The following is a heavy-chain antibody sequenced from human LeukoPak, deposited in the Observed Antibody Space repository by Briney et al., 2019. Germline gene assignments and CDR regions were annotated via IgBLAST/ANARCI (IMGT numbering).Heavy chain of an antibody. J-gene: IGHJ3*02. CDR3: ARDLLHRGYAFDS. Sequence: PSETLSLTCTVSGGSISSGSYCWSWIRQPAGKGLEWIGHIYTSGNTNYNPSLKSRVTISVDTSKNQFSLKLSSVTAADTAVYYCARDLLHRGYAFDSWGQGTMVIVSS. CDR2: IYTSGNT. CDR1: GGSISSGSYC. D-gene: IGHD5-12*01. V-gene: IGHV4-61*09.